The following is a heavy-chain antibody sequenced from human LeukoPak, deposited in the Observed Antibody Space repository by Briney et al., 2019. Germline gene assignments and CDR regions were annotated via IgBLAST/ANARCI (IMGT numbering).Heavy chain of an antibody. CDR3: AKRGPIYSSSPGNYFDY. Sequence: GGSLRLSCVGSGFTFRSHAMSWVRQAPEKGLEFVSGIYENGGTTYYADSVKGRFSISRDNSKNTLYLQMDSLRGEDTAVYYCAKRGPIYSSSPGNYFDYWGQGTLVTVSS. V-gene: IGHV3-23*01. J-gene: IGHJ4*02. CDR2: IYENGGTT. D-gene: IGHD6-6*01. CDR1: GFTFRSHA.